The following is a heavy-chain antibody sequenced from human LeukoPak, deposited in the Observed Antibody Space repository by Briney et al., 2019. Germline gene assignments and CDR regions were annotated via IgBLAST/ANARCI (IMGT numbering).Heavy chain of an antibody. CDR3: AKGRTQGAYYYYCYMDV. Sequence: PGGSLRLSCSASGFAFDNHAMGWVRQTPGKGLEWVSAISGNGERTHYAASVRGRFAISRDNSKNTLYLQMSSSRAEDSAIYHCAKGRTQGAYYYYCYMDVWGKGTTVTVSS. CDR2: ISGNGERT. J-gene: IGHJ6*03. V-gene: IGHV3-23*01. CDR1: GFAFDNHA.